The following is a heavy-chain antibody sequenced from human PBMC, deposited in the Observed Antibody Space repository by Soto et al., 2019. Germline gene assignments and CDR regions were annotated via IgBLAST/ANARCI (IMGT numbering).Heavy chain of an antibody. CDR2: IYYSGST. Sequence: SETLSLTCTVSGGSISSYYWSWIRQPPGKGLEWIGYIYYSGSTNYNPSLKSRVTISVDTSKNQFSLKLSSVTAADTAVYYCARDSGYGDSAEYFQHWGQGTLVTVSS. CDR3: ARDSGYGDSAEYFQH. J-gene: IGHJ1*01. V-gene: IGHV4-59*01. D-gene: IGHD4-17*01. CDR1: GGSISSYY.